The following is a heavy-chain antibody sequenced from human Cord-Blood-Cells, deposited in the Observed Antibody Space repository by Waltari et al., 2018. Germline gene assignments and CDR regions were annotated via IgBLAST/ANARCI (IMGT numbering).Heavy chain of an antibody. CDR1: GYTFTGYY. CDR2: INPNSGGT. Sequence: QVQLVQSGAEVKKPGASVKVSCKASGYTFTGYYMHWVRQAPGQGLEWMGWINPNSGGTNYAQKFQGRVTMTREPSISTAYMELSRLRSDDTAVYYCARDRGYSSGWEAFDXWGQGTMVTVSX. V-gene: IGHV1-2*02. D-gene: IGHD6-19*01. J-gene: IGHJ3*02. CDR3: ARDRGYSSGWEAFDX.